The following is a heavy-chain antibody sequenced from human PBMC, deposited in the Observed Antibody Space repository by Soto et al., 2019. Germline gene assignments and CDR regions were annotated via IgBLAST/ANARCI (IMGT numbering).Heavy chain of an antibody. Sequence: VGSRGLSCAASGFTFSIYAMSWVRHAPGKGLEWVSAISGSGGSTYYADSVKGRFTISRDNSKNTLYLQMNSLRAEDTAVYYCAKDSLYSSSWVRYYYYGMDVWGQGTTVTVS. D-gene: IGHD6-13*01. V-gene: IGHV3-23*01. J-gene: IGHJ6*02. CDR2: ISGSGGST. CDR1: GFTFSIYA. CDR3: AKDSLYSSSWVRYYYYGMDV.